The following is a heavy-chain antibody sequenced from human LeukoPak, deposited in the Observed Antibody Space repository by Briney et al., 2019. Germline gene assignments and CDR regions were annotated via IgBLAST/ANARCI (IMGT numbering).Heavy chain of an antibody. Sequence: GGSLRLSCAASGFTFSSYAMSWVRQAPGKGLEWVSAISGSGGSTYYADSVKGWFTISRDNSKNTLYLQMNSLRAEDTAVYYCAKGANYDILTGYLDYWGQGTLVTVSS. CDR2: ISGSGGST. CDR1: GFTFSSYA. CDR3: AKGANYDILTGYLDY. D-gene: IGHD3-9*01. V-gene: IGHV3-23*01. J-gene: IGHJ4*02.